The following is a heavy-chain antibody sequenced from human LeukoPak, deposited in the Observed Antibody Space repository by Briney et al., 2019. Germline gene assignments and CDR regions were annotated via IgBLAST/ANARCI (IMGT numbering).Heavy chain of an antibody. D-gene: IGHD5-18*01. Sequence: SVKVSCKASGGTFSSYAISWVRQAPGQGLEWMGGIIPIFGTANYAQKFQGRVTITADESTSTAYMELSSLRSEDTAVYYCARGAYTAMVPFDNWGQGTLVTVSS. CDR1: GGTFSSYA. V-gene: IGHV1-69*13. CDR3: ARGAYTAMVPFDN. J-gene: IGHJ4*02. CDR2: IIPIFGTA.